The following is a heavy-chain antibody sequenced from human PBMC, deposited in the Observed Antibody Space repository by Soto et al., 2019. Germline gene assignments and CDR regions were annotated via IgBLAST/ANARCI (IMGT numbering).Heavy chain of an antibody. V-gene: IGHV3-30*03. CDR3: TGEVASGY. J-gene: IGHJ4*02. CDR2: ISRDGSTK. D-gene: IGHD2-8*02. CDR1: GFTLSSKG. Sequence: QAQLVESGGGVVQPGRSLRLSCAASGFTLSSKGMHWVRQAPGKGLEWVAVISRDGSTKYYADYVKGRFTISRDNSKNTLYLEMNSLRADDTAVYYCTGEVASGYWGQGTLVTVSS.